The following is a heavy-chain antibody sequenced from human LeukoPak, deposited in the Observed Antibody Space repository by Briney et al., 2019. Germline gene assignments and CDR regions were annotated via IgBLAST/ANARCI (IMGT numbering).Heavy chain of an antibody. CDR1: GDSISSGAYF. CDR2: IYHSGTT. D-gene: IGHD6-19*01. J-gene: IGHJ4*02. CDR3: ARATVAGPTAALYYFDF. Sequence: TSQTLSLTCTVSGDSISSGAYFWGWIRQPPGQGLEWIGYIYHSGTTYYNPSLKSRVTISIDRSKNQFFLQLSSVTAADTAVYYCARATVAGPTAALYYFDFWGQGNLVTVSS. V-gene: IGHV4-30-2*01.